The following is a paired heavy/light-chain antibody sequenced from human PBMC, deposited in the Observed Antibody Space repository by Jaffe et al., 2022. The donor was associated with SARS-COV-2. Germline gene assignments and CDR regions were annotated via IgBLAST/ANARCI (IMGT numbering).Heavy chain of an antibody. V-gene: IGHV3-43*02. D-gene: IGHD6-13*01. Sequence: EVQLVESGGGVVQPGGSLRLSCAASGFTFDDYAMHWVRQAPGKGLEWVSLISGDGGSTYYADSVKGRFTISRDNSKNSLYLQMNSLRTEDTALYYCAKDSRLWFEAAAVLDAFDIWGQGTMVTVSS. CDR1: GFTFDDYA. CDR2: ISGDGGST. CDR3: AKDSRLWFEAAAVLDAFDI. J-gene: IGHJ3*02.
Light chain of an antibody. J-gene: IGKJ5*01. CDR2: AAS. CDR3: QQSYSTPRT. Sequence: DIQMTQSPSSLSASVGDRVTITCRASQSISSYLNWYQQKPGKAPKLLIYAASSLQSGVPSRFSGSGSGTDFTLTISSLQPEDFATYYCQQSYSTPRTFGQGTRLEIK. CDR1: QSISSY. V-gene: IGKV1-39*01.